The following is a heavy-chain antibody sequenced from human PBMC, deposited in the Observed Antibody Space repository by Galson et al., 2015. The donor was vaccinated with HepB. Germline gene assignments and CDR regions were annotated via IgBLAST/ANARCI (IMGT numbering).Heavy chain of an antibody. D-gene: IGHD3-9*01. Sequence: QSGAEVKKPGESLRISCKGSGYSFTSYWISWVRQMPGKGLEWMGRIDPSDSYTNYSPSFQGHVTISADKSISTAYLQWSSLKASDTAMYYCARSRALTGTRKYFDYWGQGTLVTVSS. CDR3: ARSRALTGTRKYFDY. CDR2: IDPSDSYT. V-gene: IGHV5-10-1*01. CDR1: GYSFTSYW. J-gene: IGHJ4*02.